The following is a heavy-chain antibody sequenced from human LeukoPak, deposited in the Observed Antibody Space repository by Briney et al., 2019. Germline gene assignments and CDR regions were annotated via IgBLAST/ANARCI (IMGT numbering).Heavy chain of an antibody. CDR3: AKPVRWELLAPFDY. J-gene: IGHJ4*02. CDR1: GFTFSSYW. CDR2: INQDGTEK. V-gene: IGHV3-7*03. D-gene: IGHD1-26*01. Sequence: GGSLRLSCAASGFTFSSYWMSWVRQAPGEGLEWVAKINQDGTEKAHVDSVRGRFTISRDNAKNSLFLQMNSLRAEDTAVYYCAKPVRWELLAPFDYWGQGTLVTVSS.